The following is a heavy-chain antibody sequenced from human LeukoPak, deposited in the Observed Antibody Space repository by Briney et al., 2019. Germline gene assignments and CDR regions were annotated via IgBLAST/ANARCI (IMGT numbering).Heavy chain of an antibody. J-gene: IGHJ4*02. Sequence: SETLSLTCTVSGGSISSGGYYWSWIRQHPGKGLEWIGYIYYSGSTYYNPSLKSRVIISVDTSKNQFSLKLSSVTAADTAVYYCARDTGNSRYFDYWGQGTLVTVSS. D-gene: IGHD1-1*01. CDR3: ARDTGNSRYFDY. CDR2: IYYSGST. CDR1: GGSISSGGYY. V-gene: IGHV4-31*03.